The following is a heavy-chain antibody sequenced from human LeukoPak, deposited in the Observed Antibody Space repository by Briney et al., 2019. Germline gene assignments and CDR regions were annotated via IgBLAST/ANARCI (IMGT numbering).Heavy chain of an antibody. CDR2: MNPNSGNT. CDR3: ARGLAAYYYYYYMDV. V-gene: IGHV1-8*03. Sequence: GASVKVSCKASGYTFTSYDINWVRQATGQGLEWMGWMNPNSGNTGYAQKFQGRVTITRNTSISTAYMELSSLRSEDTAVYYCARGLAAYYYYYYMDVWGKGTTVTVSS. J-gene: IGHJ6*03. D-gene: IGHD6-25*01. CDR1: GYTFTSYD.